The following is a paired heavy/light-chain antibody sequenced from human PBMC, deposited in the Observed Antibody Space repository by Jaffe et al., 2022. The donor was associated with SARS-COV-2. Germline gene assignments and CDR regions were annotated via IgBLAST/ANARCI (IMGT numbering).Heavy chain of an antibody. CDR2: IKSKTAGGTT. J-gene: IGHJ4*02. Sequence: EVQLGESGGGLVKPGGSLRLSCVASGLTFTNAWMSWVRQAPGKGLEWVARIKSKTAGGTTDYAAPVKGRFTISRDDSKNTLYLQMNSLKTEDTAVYLCTTAPSDASDHWGQGTLVTVSS. V-gene: IGHV3-15*01. CDR3: TTAPSDASDH. D-gene: IGHD2-2*01. CDR1: GLTFTNAW.
Light chain of an antibody. CDR1: SSNIGRDY. J-gene: IGLJ3*02. V-gene: IGLV1-47*01. CDR2: RSN. CDR3: AAWDGSLSGWV. Sequence: QSVLTQPPSASGTPGQRVTISCSGSSSNIGRDYVYWYQQLPGTAPKLLIYRSNQRPSGVPDRFSGSKSGTSASLAISGLRSEDEADYYCAAWDGSLSGWVFGGGTKLTVL.